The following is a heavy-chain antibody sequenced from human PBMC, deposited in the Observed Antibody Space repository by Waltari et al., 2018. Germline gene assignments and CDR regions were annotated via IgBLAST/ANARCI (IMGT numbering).Heavy chain of an antibody. CDR3: ARVARKTYSSPVPGRDYYYGMDV. V-gene: IGHV3-74*01. Sequence: EEQLVESGGGLIQPGESLRVSCAVSGFTFSRYWMNWVRQAPGKGLVWVARSNRDGSDTSYADSVKGRFTISRDNAKNTVYLQMKSLRAEDTAVYYCARVARKTYSSPVPGRDYYYGMDVWGLGTTVTVSS. CDR1: GFTFSRYW. J-gene: IGHJ6*02. D-gene: IGHD6-13*01. CDR2: SNRDGSDT.